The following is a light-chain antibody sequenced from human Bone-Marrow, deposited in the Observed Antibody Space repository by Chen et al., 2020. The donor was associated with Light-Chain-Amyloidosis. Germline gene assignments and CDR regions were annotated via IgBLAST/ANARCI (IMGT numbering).Light chain of an antibody. CDR3: AAWDGSLSGYV. J-gene: IGLJ1*01. Sequence: QSVLTQPPSASGTPGQRVTISCSGASSYIGINYVYWYQHLPGAAPNLLNHRNNQRPSGVPDRFSASKSGTSAFLAISGLRSEDEAEYYCAAWDGSLSGYVFGTGTKVIVL. CDR1: SSYIGINY. V-gene: IGLV1-47*01. CDR2: RNN.